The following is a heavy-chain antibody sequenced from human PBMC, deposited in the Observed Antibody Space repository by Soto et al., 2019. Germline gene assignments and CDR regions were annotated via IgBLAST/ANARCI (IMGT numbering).Heavy chain of an antibody. V-gene: IGHV4-4*02. CDR1: GDSISVNTW. CDR2: ILHSGSV. J-gene: IGHJ1*01. CDR3: AGLVGRGKFSRLQY. D-gene: IGHD6-6*01. Sequence: QVLLQESGPGLVKPSGTLSLTCDVSGDSISVNTWWSWVRQTPGKGLEWIGEILHSGSVNYNPSLTSRVTLSIDKSKNQVSLRLSSMTAADTALYYCAGLVGRGKFSRLQYWGQGTLVTVSS.